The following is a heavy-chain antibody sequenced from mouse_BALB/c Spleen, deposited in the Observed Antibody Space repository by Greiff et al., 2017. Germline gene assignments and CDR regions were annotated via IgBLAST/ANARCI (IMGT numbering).Heavy chain of an antibody. J-gene: IGHJ2*01. CDR3: ARYYDGYYVGNY. D-gene: IGHD2-3*01. Sequence: VQLQQSGAELAKPGASVKMSCKASGYTFTSYWMHWVKQRPGQGLEWIGHINPSTGYTEYNQKFKDKATLTADKSSSTAYMQLSSLTSEDSAVYYCARYYDGYYVGNYWGQGTTLTVSS. CDR1: GYTFTSYW. V-gene: IGHV1-7*01. CDR2: INPSTGYT.